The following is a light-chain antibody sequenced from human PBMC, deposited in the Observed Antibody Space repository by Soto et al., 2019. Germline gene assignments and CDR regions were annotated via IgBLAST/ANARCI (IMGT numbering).Light chain of an antibody. CDR1: QSVSSS. CDR2: GAY. J-gene: IGKJ1*01. V-gene: IGKV3-15*01. Sequence: EVVMTQSPATLSVSPGERATLSCRASQSVSSSLAWYQQKFGQAHRLLIYGAYTRATGIQARFSGSGSGTDFTLTIRSLQFEDFAVYYCKQYNNWPRTFGQGTKVDIK. CDR3: KQYNNWPRT.